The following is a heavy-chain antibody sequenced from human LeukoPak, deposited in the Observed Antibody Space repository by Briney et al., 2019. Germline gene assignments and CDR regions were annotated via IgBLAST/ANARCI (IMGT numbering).Heavy chain of an antibody. V-gene: IGHV3-23*01. Sequence: GGSLSLSCAGSGFTFSTSSMSWVRQGPGRGLEWVSSISGGNTMYADSVKGRFTNIRDLSKNTLYLQMNSLRAEDTAVYYCTKDLPGSGCASHYWGQGTLVTVSS. CDR2: ISGGNT. D-gene: IGHD6-19*01. CDR1: GFTFSTSS. CDR3: TKDLPGSGCASHY. J-gene: IGHJ4*02.